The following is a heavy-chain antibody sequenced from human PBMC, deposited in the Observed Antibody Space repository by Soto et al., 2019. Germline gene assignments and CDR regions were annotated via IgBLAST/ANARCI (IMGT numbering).Heavy chain of an antibody. CDR3: ASKPNSLYYFDY. Sequence: SETLSLTCAVSGYSISSSYWWGWIRQPPGKGLEWIGYIYYNGNTYYNPSLKSRVTMSVDTSNNQFSLRLNSVTAVDTAVYYCASKPNSLYYFDYWGQGTLVTVSS. CDR2: IYYNGNT. D-gene: IGHD5-18*01. J-gene: IGHJ4*02. V-gene: IGHV4-28*01. CDR1: GYSISSSYW.